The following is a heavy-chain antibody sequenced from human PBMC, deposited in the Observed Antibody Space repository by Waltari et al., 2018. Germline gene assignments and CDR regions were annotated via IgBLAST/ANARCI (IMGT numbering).Heavy chain of an antibody. CDR2: IIPIFGTA. D-gene: IGHD2-8*02. Sequence: QVQLVQSGAEVKKPGSSVKVSCKASGGTFSSYAISWVRQAPGQGLEWMGRIIPIFGTANYAQKFQGRVTITADKSTSTAYMELSSVTAADTAVYYCARGDVYCTGGVCYYYYGMDVWGQGTTVTVSS. CDR3: ARGDVYCTGGVCYYYYGMDV. V-gene: IGHV1-69*08. CDR1: GGTFSSYA. J-gene: IGHJ6*02.